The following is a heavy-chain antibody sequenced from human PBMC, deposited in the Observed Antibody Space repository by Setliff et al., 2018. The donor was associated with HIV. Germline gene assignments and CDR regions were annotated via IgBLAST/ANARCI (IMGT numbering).Heavy chain of an antibody. Sequence: KPSETLSLTCTVSGDPINSHYWSWIRQPPGEGLEWIGHISYNEYTNYNPSLKSRVTISLDTSKKHFSLDLYSVTAADTAVYYCARDHNSGTLHAFDLRGQGTKVTVSS. CDR3: ARDHNSGTLHAFDL. D-gene: IGHD1-26*01. CDR1: GDPINSHY. J-gene: IGHJ3*01. V-gene: IGHV4-59*11. CDR2: ISYNEYT.